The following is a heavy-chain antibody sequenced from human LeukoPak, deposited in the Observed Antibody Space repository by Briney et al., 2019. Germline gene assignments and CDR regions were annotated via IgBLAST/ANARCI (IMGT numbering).Heavy chain of an antibody. CDR1: GGSFSGYC. J-gene: IGHJ6*02. D-gene: IGHD3-3*01. CDR3: ARVRFLESYYYYYGMDV. Sequence: KPSETLSLTCAVYGGSFSGYCWSWIRQPPGKGLEWIGEINHSGSTNYNPSLKSRVTISVDTSKNQFSLKLSSVTAADTAVYYCARVRFLESYYYYYGMDVWGQGTTVTVSS. CDR2: INHSGST. V-gene: IGHV4-34*01.